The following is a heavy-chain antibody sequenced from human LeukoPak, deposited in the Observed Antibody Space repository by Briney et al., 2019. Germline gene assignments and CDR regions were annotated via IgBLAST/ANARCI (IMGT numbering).Heavy chain of an antibody. CDR2: ISSNSRDI. J-gene: IGHJ1*01. V-gene: IGHV3-48*01. Sequence: GGSLRLSCAASGFSFSGNHMNWVRQAPGKGLEWVSYISSNSRDIYYAGSVMGRFTISRDNIENTLYLQMNSLRAEDTAIYYCARDKCSGGTCYGYFQHWGQGTLVTVSP. D-gene: IGHD2-15*01. CDR1: GFSFSGNH. CDR3: ARDKCSGGTCYGYFQH.